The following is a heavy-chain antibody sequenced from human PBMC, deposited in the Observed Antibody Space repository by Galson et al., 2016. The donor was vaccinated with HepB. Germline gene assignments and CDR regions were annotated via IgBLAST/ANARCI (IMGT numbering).Heavy chain of an antibody. V-gene: IGHV4-4*01. CDR3: ARGGDWRLDY. CDR2: IHHRRSS. CDR1: GDSVSSNKR. D-gene: IGHD2-21*02. J-gene: IGHJ4*02. Sequence: LSLTCAVYGDSVSSNKRWTWVRQPPGKGLEWIGEIHHRRSSNFNPSLKSRLTISVDKSKNQFSLRLNSVTAADTAVYFCARGGDWRLDYWGQGSLVTVSS.